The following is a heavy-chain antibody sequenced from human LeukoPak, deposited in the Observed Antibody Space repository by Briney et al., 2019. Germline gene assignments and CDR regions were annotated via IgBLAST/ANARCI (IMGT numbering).Heavy chain of an antibody. CDR1: SGSISSYY. J-gene: IGHJ4*02. CDR3: AGSPLIYYDTSGYYLS. D-gene: IGHD3-22*01. Sequence: SETLSLTCTVSSGSISSYYWSWIRHPPGKGLECIGYVSYSGSTNYNPSLTSRVTISVDTSKKQFSLKLTSVTAADTAVYYCAGSPLIYYDTSGYYLSWGQGTLVTVSS. CDR2: VSYSGST. V-gene: IGHV4-59*01.